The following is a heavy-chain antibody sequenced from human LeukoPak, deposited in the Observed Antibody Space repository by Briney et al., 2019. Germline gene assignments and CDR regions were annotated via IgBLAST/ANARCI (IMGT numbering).Heavy chain of an antibody. V-gene: IGHV4-34*01. CDR3: ARNIRNRYSSGYYGTYFDY. Sequence: PSETLSLTCAVYGGSFSGYYWSWIRQPPGKGREWLGYIYHSGSTYYNPSLKSRVTISVDRSKNQFSLKLSSVTAADTAVYYCARNIRNRYSSGYYGTYFDYWGQGTLVTVSS. D-gene: IGHD3-22*01. CDR2: IYHSGST. J-gene: IGHJ4*02. CDR1: GGSFSGYY.